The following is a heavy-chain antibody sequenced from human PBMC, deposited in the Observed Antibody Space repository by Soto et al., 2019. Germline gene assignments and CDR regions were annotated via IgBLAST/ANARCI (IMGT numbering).Heavy chain of an antibody. CDR3: AKDSWHFDL. CDR2: IDTSGSST. J-gene: IGHJ4*02. V-gene: IGHV3-74*01. Sequence: GSLRLSCEASGFIFTNFWMHWVRQVPGKGLVWVSRIDTSGSSTSYADSVKGRFTISRDNAKNTVSLQMNSLRAEDTGVYYCAKDSWHFDLWSQGSLVTVSS. CDR1: GFIFTNFW.